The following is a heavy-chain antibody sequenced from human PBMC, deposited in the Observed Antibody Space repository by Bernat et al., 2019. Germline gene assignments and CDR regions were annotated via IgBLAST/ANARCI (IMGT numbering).Heavy chain of an antibody. Sequence: EVQLVESGGGLVQPGGSLRLSCAASGFTFSSYWMSRVRQAPGKGLEWVANIKQDGSEKYYVDSVKGRFTISRDNAKNSLYLQMNSLRAEDTAVYYCASWYSSSWYDYFDYWGQGTLVTVSS. D-gene: IGHD6-13*01. CDR3: ASWYSSSWYDYFDY. J-gene: IGHJ4*02. CDR1: GFTFSSYW. V-gene: IGHV3-7*01. CDR2: IKQDGSEK.